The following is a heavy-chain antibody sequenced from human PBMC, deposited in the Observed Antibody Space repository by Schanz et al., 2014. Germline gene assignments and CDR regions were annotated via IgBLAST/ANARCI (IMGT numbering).Heavy chain of an antibody. J-gene: IGHJ4*02. CDR1: GFIFSNSW. Sequence: EVQLVESGGGLVQPGGSLRLSCAASGFIFSNSWMNWVRQAPGKGLEWVSLVTWDGGYTYYADSVKGRFTISRDNSKNSLYLQMDSLRSEDTALYYCAKNRAGGYESFLDSWGQGTLVTVSS. CDR2: VTWDGGYT. V-gene: IGHV3-43*02. CDR3: AKNRAGGYESFLDS. D-gene: IGHD5-12*01.